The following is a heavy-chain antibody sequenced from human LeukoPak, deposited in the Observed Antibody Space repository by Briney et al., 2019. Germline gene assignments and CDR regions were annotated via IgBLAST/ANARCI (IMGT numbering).Heavy chain of an antibody. CDR2: ISSSSTYI. D-gene: IGHD3-22*01. CDR1: GFTFDSFS. Sequence: GGSLRLSCAASGFTFDSFSINWVRQAPGKGLEWVASISSSSTYIYYGGSVKGRFTISRDNAKNSLYLQMNSLRAEDTAVYYCARDRGDDSSGYAHDAFDIWGQGTMVTVSS. CDR3: ARDRGDDSSGYAHDAFDI. V-gene: IGHV3-21*01. J-gene: IGHJ3*02.